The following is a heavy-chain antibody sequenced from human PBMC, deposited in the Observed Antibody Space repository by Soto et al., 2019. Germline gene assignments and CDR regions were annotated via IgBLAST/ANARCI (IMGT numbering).Heavy chain of an antibody. D-gene: IGHD3-22*01. CDR1: GYSFAGYW. V-gene: IGHV5-10-1*01. Sequence: GESLKISCKGSGYSFAGYWITWVRQKPGKGLEWMGRIDPSDSQTYYSPSFRGHVTISATKSITTVFLQWSSLRASDTATYYCARQIYDSDTGPNFQYYFDSWGQGTPVTVSS. J-gene: IGHJ4*02. CDR2: IDPSDSQT. CDR3: ARQIYDSDTGPNFQYYFDS.